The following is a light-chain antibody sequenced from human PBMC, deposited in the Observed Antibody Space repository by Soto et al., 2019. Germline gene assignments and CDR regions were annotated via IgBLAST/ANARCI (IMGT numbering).Light chain of an antibody. J-gene: IGKJ4*01. CDR3: QQYGTSLP. Sequence: EIVLTQSPATLSLSPGERATLSCRASQSVSSYLAWYQQKPGQAPRLLIYDASNRATGIPARFSGSGSGTDFTLTISSLEPEDFAVYYCQQYGTSLPFGGGTKGISN. V-gene: IGKV3-11*01. CDR2: DAS. CDR1: QSVSSY.